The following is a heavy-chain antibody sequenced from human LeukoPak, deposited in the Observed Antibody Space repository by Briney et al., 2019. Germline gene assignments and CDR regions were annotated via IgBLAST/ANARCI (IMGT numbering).Heavy chain of an antibody. D-gene: IGHD2-2*01. Sequence: PSETLSLTCTVSGYSISSGYYWGWIRQPPGKGLEWIGSIYHSGSTYYNPSLKSRVTISVDTSKNQFSLKLSSVTAADTAVYYCARASLHCSSTSCYILYSSGFDYWGQGTLATVSS. V-gene: IGHV4-38-2*02. CDR2: IYHSGST. CDR3: ARASLHCSSTSCYILYSSGFDY. J-gene: IGHJ4*02. CDR1: GYSISSGYY.